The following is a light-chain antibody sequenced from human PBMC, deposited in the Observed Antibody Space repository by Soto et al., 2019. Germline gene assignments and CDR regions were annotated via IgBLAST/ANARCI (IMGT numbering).Light chain of an antibody. CDR2: GNT. J-gene: IGLJ2*01. V-gene: IGLV1-40*01. Sequence: QSVLTQPPSVSGAPGQRVTISCTGSSSNIGAGYDVHWYQQLPGTAPKLLIYGNTNRPSGVPDRFSGSKSGTSASLAITGRQAEDEADYYCQSLDSSLSDSKVFGGGTKVTVL. CDR1: SSNIGAGYD. CDR3: QSLDSSLSDSKV.